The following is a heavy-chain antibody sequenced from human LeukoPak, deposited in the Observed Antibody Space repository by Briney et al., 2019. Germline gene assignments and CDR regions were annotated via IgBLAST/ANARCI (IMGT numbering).Heavy chain of an antibody. D-gene: IGHD3-10*01. CDR3: ARGELLVDY. Sequence: GASVRVSCKASGYPLTDQFINWVRQAPGRGLEWMGWINPNSGDTNYEQRFQGRVTMTRDTSISTAYMDLTRLASDDTAVYYCARGELLVDYWGQGTLVTVSS. V-gene: IGHV1-2*02. CDR2: INPNSGDT. J-gene: IGHJ4*02. CDR1: GYPLTDQF.